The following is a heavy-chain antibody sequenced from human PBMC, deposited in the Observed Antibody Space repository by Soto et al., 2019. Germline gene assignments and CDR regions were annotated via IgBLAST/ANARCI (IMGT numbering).Heavy chain of an antibody. Sequence: SETLSLTCAVSGYSISSDYSWGWVRQPPGKGLEWLGSIFHSGSTYYNPSLKSRVTISLDTSQNHFSLKLSSVTAADTAVYYCARENYYDGSGYYYYFDYWGHGTLVTVSS. D-gene: IGHD3-22*01. J-gene: IGHJ4*01. V-gene: IGHV4-38-2*02. CDR1: GYSISSDYS. CDR3: ARENYYDGSGYYYYFDY. CDR2: IFHSGST.